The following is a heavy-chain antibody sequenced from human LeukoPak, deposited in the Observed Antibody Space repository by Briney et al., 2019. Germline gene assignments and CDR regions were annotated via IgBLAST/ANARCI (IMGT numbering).Heavy chain of an antibody. V-gene: IGHV4-4*09. D-gene: IGHD2-15*01. CDR1: GDSVTSGY. CDR3: AGRGHRYSRD. Sequence: SETLSLTCTVSGDSVTSGYWSWIRQPPGKGLEWIGYIYDSGITDYNPSLKSRLTISVDTSNNQFSLNLSPVTAADTAVYYCAGRGHRYSRDWGQGILVTVSS. CDR2: IYDSGIT. J-gene: IGHJ1*01.